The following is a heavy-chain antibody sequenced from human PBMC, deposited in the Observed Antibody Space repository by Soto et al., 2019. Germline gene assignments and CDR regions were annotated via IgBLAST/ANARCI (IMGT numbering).Heavy chain of an antibody. CDR3: ARSRNGGVADSFDY. D-gene: IGHD3-3*01. CDR2: ISRDGSIK. Sequence: QVKLLESGGGVVQPGRSLRVSCVVSGFIFRGHSIHWVRQAPGKGLEWVSAISRDGSIKYYLDSVKGRFTVSRDNSKNTVYWEMKSLRDGDTAVEHCARSRNGGVADSFDYWGQGTLVPVSA. J-gene: IGHJ4*02. V-gene: IGHV3-30*04. CDR1: GFIFRGHS.